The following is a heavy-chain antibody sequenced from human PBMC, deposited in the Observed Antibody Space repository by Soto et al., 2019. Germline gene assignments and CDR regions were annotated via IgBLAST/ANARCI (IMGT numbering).Heavy chain of an antibody. V-gene: IGHV1-46*01. CDR3: ARDAPSSGWYGAFDI. Sequence: ASVKVSCKASGYTFTSYYMHWVRQAPGQGLEWMGIINPSGGSTSYAQKFQGRVTMTRDTSTSTVYMELSSLRSEDTALYYCARDAPSSGWYGAFDIWGQGTMVTVSS. CDR2: INPSGGST. J-gene: IGHJ3*02. CDR1: GYTFTSYY. D-gene: IGHD6-19*01.